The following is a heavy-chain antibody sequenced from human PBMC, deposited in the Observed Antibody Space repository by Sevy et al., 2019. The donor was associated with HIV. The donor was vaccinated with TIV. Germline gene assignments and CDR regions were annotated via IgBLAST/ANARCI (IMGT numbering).Heavy chain of an antibody. CDR1: GFTFSSHW. V-gene: IGHV3-7*01. CDR2: IRQDGNEK. CDR3: ARGNHDSNGYHYNLDY. Sequence: GSLRLSCAASGFTFSSHWMNWVRQAPGKGLEWVANIRQDGNEKNYADSVEGRFTFSRDNAKNSLYLQMNSLTAEDTAVYYCARGNHDSNGYHYNLDYWGQGTLVTVSS. D-gene: IGHD3-22*01. J-gene: IGHJ4*02.